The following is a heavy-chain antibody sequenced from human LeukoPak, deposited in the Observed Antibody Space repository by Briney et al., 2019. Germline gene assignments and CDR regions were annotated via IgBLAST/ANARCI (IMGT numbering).Heavy chain of an antibody. J-gene: IGHJ6*03. D-gene: IGHD2-8*01. CDR1: GFTFSSYA. CDR3: ANGNRCTSPNCLGYYYFYMDV. CDR2: FSGSGGTT. V-gene: IGHV3-23*01. Sequence: AGSLRRSCAASGFTFSSYAMNWVRQAPGRGLEWVSGFSGSGGTTYYADSVKGRFTISRDNTKNTLYLQMNSLRAEDTAVYYCANGNRCTSPNCLGYYYFYMDVWGKGTTVTVSS.